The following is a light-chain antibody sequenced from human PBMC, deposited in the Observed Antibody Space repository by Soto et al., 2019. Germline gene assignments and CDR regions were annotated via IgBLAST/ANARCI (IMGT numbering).Light chain of an antibody. CDR1: SSDVGGYGS. CDR2: EVS. Sequence: QSALTQPASVSGPPGQSITISCTGTSSDVGGYGSVSWYQQHPGKAPKLMIYEVSNRPSGVSNRFSGSKSGNTASLTISGLQAEYDADYYCSSYTSSGTYVFGTGTKLTVL. V-gene: IGLV2-14*01. CDR3: SSYTSSGTYV. J-gene: IGLJ1*01.